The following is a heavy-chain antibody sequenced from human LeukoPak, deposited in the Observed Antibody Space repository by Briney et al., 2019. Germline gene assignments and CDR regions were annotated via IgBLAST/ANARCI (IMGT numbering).Heavy chain of an antibody. CDR1: GFTFSSYW. J-gene: IGHJ4*02. CDR3: ARPGYSGYDN. CDR2: IKQDGSEK. D-gene: IGHD5-12*01. Sequence: SGGSLRLSCAASGFTFSSYWMTWVRQAPGKGLEWVANIKQDGSEKYYVDSVKGRFTISRDNAKNSLSLQMHSLRAEDTAVYYCARPGYSGYDNWGQGTLVTVSS. V-gene: IGHV3-7*01.